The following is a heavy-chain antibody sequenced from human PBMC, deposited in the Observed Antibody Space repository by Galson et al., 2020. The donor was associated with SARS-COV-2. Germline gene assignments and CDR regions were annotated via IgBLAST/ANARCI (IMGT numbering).Heavy chain of an antibody. Sequence: GESLKISCAATGFTFSSYAMHWVRQAPGKGLEWVAVISYDGSNKYYADSVKGRFTISRDNSKNTLYLQMNSLRAEDTAVYYCARDGPRYGSGSYFKSWCDPWGEGTLVTVSS. CDR2: ISYDGSNK. D-gene: IGHD3-10*01. V-gene: IGHV3-30*04. CDR1: GFTFSSYA. J-gene: IGHJ5*02. CDR3: ARDGPRYGSGSYFKSWCDP.